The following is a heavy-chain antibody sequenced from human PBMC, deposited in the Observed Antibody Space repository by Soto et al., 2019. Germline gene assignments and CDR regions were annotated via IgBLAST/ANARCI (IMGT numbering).Heavy chain of an antibody. V-gene: IGHV1-3*01. CDR2: INAGNGNT. Sequence: SGAEVKKPGASVKVSCKASGYTFTSYAMHWVRQAPGQRLEWMGWINAGNGNTKYSQKFQGRVTITRDTSASTAYMELSSLRSEDTAVYYCARIFSAAAAYYFDYWGQGTLVTVSS. CDR3: ARIFSAAAAYYFDY. CDR1: GYTFTSYA. D-gene: IGHD6-13*01. J-gene: IGHJ4*02.